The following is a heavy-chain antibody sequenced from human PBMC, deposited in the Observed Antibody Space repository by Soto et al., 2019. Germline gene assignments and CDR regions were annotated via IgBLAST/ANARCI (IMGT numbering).Heavy chain of an antibody. CDR1: GFTVSSNY. Sequence: GGSLRLSCAASGFTVSSNYMTWVRQAPGKGLEWVSIIYSGDNTYYADSVKGRFTISRDNSKNTLYLQMNSLGAEDTAVYYCARDHLGSLDYWGQGTLVTVSS. CDR3: ARDHLGSLDY. CDR2: IYSGDNT. D-gene: IGHD3-16*01. V-gene: IGHV3-53*01. J-gene: IGHJ4*02.